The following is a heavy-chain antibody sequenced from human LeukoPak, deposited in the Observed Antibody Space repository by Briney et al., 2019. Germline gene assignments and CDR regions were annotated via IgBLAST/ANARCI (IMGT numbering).Heavy chain of an antibody. D-gene: IGHD6-19*01. V-gene: IGHV5-51*01. CDR1: GYSFTDYW. Sequence: GESLKISCKGFGYSFTDYWIAWVRQMPGKGLEWMGMIYPADSDTRYSPSFQGQVTIPGDKSINTAYLQWSSLKASDSAMYYCARFRSVTGNNWFDPWGQGTLVTVSS. CDR2: IYPADSDT. J-gene: IGHJ5*02. CDR3: ARFRSVTGNNWFDP.